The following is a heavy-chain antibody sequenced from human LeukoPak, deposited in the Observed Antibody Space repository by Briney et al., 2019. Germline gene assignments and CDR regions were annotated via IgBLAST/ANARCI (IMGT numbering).Heavy chain of an antibody. CDR1: GYSISSGYY. J-gene: IGHJ6*03. CDR3: ARGTGILYMDV. Sequence: SETLSLTCTVSGYSISSGYYWGWIRQPPGKGLEWIGSIYHSGSTYYNPSLKSRVTISVDTSKNQFSLQLNSVTPEDTAVYYCARGTGILYMDVWGKGTTVTISS. V-gene: IGHV4-38-2*02. CDR2: IYHSGST. D-gene: IGHD3-10*01.